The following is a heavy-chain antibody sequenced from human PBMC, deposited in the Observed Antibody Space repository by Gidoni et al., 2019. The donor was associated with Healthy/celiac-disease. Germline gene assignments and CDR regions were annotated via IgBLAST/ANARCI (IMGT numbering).Heavy chain of an antibody. CDR2: ISGSGGST. D-gene: IGHD3-22*01. Sequence: VQPFESGGGLVTAGGFPEPLLCAPGFPFCRYCLSWVRQAPGKGLEWVSAISGSGGSTYYADSVKGRFTISRDNSKNTLYLQMNSLRAEDTAVYYCANTPKYYDSSGYYSGIDYWGQGTLVTVSS. CDR1: GFPFCRYC. V-gene: IGHV3-23*01. J-gene: IGHJ4*02. CDR3: ANTPKYYDSSGYYSGIDY.